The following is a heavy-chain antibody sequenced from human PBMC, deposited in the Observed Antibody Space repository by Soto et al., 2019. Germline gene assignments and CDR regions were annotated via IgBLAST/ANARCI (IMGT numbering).Heavy chain of an antibody. D-gene: IGHD1-26*01. CDR1: GFSVSSNY. Sequence: GGSLRLSCAISGFSVSSNYLSWVRPAPGKGLKWVSVHYSGGSTYYADSVQGRFTISRDKSNNTLYLQMRRVRAEDTAVYFCARHRHPRGTVGATSPLDPWGQGTQVTVSS. CDR3: ARHRHPRGTVGATSPLDP. CDR2: HYSGGST. J-gene: IGHJ5*02. V-gene: IGHV3-53*01.